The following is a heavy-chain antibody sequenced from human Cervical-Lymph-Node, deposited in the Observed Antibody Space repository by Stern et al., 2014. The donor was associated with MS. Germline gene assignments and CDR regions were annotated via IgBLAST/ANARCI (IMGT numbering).Heavy chain of an antibody. J-gene: IGHJ3*02. CDR3: ARGLLGSENAFDI. V-gene: IGHV1-18*01. CDR2: ISAYNVNT. D-gene: IGHD2-15*01. Sequence: QMQLVHSGAEVKKPGASVKVCCKASGYTFTSYGISLVPQAPGQGFEWMGWISAYNVNTNYAQKLQGRVTMTTDTSASTAYMELRSLRSDDTAVYYCARGLLGSENAFDIWGQGTMVTVSS. CDR1: GYTFTSYG.